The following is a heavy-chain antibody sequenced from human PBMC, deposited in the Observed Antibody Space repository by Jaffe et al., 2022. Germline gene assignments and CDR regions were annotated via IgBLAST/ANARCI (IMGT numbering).Heavy chain of an antibody. V-gene: IGHV4-61*02. Sequence: QVQLQESGPGLVKPSQTLSLTCTVSGGSISSGSYYWSWIRQPAGKGLEWIGRIYTSGSTNYNPSLKSRVTISVDTSKNQFSLKLSSVTAADTAVYYCAREGYIVGGLLGNQRYYFDYWGQGTLVTVSS. CDR2: IYTSGST. J-gene: IGHJ4*02. CDR3: AREGYIVGGLLGNQRYYFDY. D-gene: IGHD1-26*01. CDR1: GGSISSGSYY.